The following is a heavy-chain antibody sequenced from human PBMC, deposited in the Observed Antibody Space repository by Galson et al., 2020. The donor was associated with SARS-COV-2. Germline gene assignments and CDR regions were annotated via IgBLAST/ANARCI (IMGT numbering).Heavy chain of an antibody. CDR1: GYTLTELS. V-gene: IGHV1-24*01. J-gene: IGHJ4*02. D-gene: IGHD2-21*01. CDR2: FDPEDGET. Sequence: ASVKVSFKVSGYTLTELSMHWVRQAPGKGLEWMGGFDPEDGETIYAQKFQGRVTMTEDTSTDTDYMELSSLRSGDTAVYYCATFLAYCGGECYYSLDYWGQGTLVTVSS. CDR3: ATFLAYCGGECYYSLDY.